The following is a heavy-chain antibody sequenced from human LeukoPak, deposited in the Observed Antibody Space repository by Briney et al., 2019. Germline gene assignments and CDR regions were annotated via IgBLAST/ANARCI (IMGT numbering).Heavy chain of an antibody. CDR1: GASVSSGGYD. CDR3: ARDSAPGSPFGYFDY. D-gene: IGHD6-13*01. CDR2: IYYSGST. Sequence: SQTLSLTCTVSGASVSSGGYDWGWIRQHPGKGLERIGYIYYSGSTYYNPSLKRRVSISVDTSKNQFSLKLTSVTAADTAVYYCARDSAPGSPFGYFDYWGQGSVVTVSS. J-gene: IGHJ4*02. V-gene: IGHV4-31*03.